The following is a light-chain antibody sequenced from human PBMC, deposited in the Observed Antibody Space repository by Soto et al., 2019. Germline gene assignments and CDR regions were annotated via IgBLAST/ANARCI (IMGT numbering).Light chain of an antibody. CDR2: GNS. Sequence: QSALTQPASVSGSPEQSITISCTGTSNDVGRYNLVSWYQQHPGKAPKLLIFGNSHRPSGVPDRFFGSKSGTSASLAITGLQAEDEADYYCQSYDRSLSGSVFGGGTKLTVL. J-gene: IGLJ3*02. V-gene: IGLV2-14*02. CDR1: SNDVGRYNL. CDR3: QSYDRSLSGSV.